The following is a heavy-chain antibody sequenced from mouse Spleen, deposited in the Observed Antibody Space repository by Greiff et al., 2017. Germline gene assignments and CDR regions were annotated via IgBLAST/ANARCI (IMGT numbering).Heavy chain of an antibody. CDR1: GYSFTDYN. Sequence: LVESGPELVKPGASVKISCKASGYSFTDYNMNWVKQSNGKSLEWIGVINPNYGTTSYNQKFKGKATLTVDQSSSTAYMQLNSLTSEDSAVYYCARFITTATGYYAMDYWGQGTSVTVSS. CDR2: INPNYGTT. J-gene: IGHJ4*01. D-gene: IGHD1-2*01. CDR3: ARFITTATGYYAMDY. V-gene: IGHV1-39*01.